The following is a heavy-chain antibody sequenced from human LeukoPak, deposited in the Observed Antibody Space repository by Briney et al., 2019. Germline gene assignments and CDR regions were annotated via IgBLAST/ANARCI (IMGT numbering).Heavy chain of an antibody. CDR1: GGTFSSYA. D-gene: IGHD3-22*01. CDR2: IIPIFGTA. J-gene: IGHJ4*02. CDR3: ARVTEYYDSSGSYYYDY. V-gene: IGHV1-69*13. Sequence: ASVKVSCKASGGTFSSYAISWVRQAPGQGLEWMGGIIPIFGTANYAQKFQGRVTITADESTSTAYMELSSLRSDDTAVYYCARVTEYYDSSGSYYYDYWGQGTLVTVSS.